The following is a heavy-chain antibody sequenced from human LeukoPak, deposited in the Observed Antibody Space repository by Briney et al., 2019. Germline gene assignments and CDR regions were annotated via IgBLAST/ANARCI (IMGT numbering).Heavy chain of an antibody. J-gene: IGHJ4*02. D-gene: IGHD2-21*02. CDR1: GGTFSSYA. CDR2: IIPIYNPV. Sequence: SVKVSCKTSGGTFSSYAFSWMRQAPGQGLEWVGRIIPIYNPVDYTQRFQGRVTTTADESTNIVYLELSSLRYDDTAVYYCAREPLGCGGDCHFDYWGQGTLVTVSS. V-gene: IGHV1-69*13. CDR3: AREPLGCGGDCHFDY.